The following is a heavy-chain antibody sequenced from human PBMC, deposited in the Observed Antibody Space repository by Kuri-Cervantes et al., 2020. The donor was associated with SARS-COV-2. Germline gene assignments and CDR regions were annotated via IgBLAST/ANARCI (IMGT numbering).Heavy chain of an antibody. J-gene: IGHJ5*02. CDR3: ARVGHHFSTDFWSGYREASNWFDP. CDR1: GGSFSGYY. V-gene: IGHV4-34*01. Sequence: LSCAVYGGSFSGYYWSWIRQPPGKGLEWIGEINHSGSTNYNPSLKSRVTISVDTSKNQFSLKLSSVTAADTAVYYCARVGHHFSTDFWSGYREASNWFDPWGQGTLVTVSS. CDR2: INHSGST. D-gene: IGHD3-3*01.